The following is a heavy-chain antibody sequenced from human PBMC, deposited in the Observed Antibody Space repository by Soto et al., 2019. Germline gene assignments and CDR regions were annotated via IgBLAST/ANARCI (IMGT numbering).Heavy chain of an antibody. Sequence: QVQLVQSEAEVKKPGASVKVSCKASGYTFTNYDINRGRQATGQGLEWVGWMKPNSGSTGYAQKFQGRVTMTRNTSSCTAYLALSSLRSDDAAVYYCARWAYRSSFPWGQGTLVTVSS. CDR3: ARWAYRSSFP. D-gene: IGHD6-6*01. CDR2: MKPNSGST. V-gene: IGHV1-8*01. J-gene: IGHJ5*02. CDR1: GYTFTNYD.